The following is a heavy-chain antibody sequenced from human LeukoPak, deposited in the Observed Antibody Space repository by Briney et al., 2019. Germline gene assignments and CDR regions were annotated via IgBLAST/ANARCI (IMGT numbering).Heavy chain of an antibody. CDR2: IYSGGST. D-gene: IGHD3-9*01. J-gene: IGHJ3*02. CDR1: GFTVSSNY. CDR3: ASGDVLRYFDWSPGGAFDI. Sequence: GGSLRLSCAASGFTVSSNYMSWVRQAPGKGLEWVSVIYSGGSTYYADSVKGRFTIYRDNSKNTLYLQMNSLRAEDTAVYYCASGDVLRYFDWSPGGAFDIWGQGTMVTVSS. V-gene: IGHV3-53*01.